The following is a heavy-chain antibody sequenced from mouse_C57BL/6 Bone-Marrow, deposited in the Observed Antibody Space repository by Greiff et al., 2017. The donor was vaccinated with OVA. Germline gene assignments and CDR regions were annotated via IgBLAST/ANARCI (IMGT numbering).Heavy chain of an antibody. CDR1: GFSLTSYG. J-gene: IGHJ1*03. CDR3: AKVRYYGSSYGYFDV. V-gene: IGHV2-4*01. D-gene: IGHD1-1*01. Sequence: VQLQESGPGLVQPSQSLSITCTVSGFSLTSYGVHWVRQPPGKGLEWLGVIWSGGSTDYNAAFISRLSISKDNSKSQVFFKMNSLQADDTAIYYCAKVRYYGSSYGYFDVWGTGTTVTVSS. CDR2: IWSGGST.